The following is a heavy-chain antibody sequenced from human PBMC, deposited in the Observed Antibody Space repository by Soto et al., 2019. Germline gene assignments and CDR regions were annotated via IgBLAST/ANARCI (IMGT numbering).Heavy chain of an antibody. CDR2: ISYDGSNK. J-gene: IGHJ4*02. Sequence: QVQLVESGGGVVQPGRSLRLSCAASGFTFSSYAMHWVRQAPGKGLEWVAVISYDGSNKYYADSVKGRFTISRDNSKNTLYLQMNSLRAEDTAVYYCARGGNDVYWGQGTLVTVSS. CDR3: ARGGNDVY. D-gene: IGHD2-15*01. CDR1: GFTFSSYA. V-gene: IGHV3-30-3*01.